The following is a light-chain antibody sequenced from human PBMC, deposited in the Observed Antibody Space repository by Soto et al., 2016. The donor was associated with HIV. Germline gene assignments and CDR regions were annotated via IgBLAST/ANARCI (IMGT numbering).Light chain of an antibody. Sequence: DIQMTQSPSTLSASVGDRLTITCRASHSISFWLAWYQQKPGKAPKLLIAKASVLQSGVPSRFSGSGSGTEFTLTINSLHPDDFATYYCLQDYNYPRTFGQGTKVEI. CDR1: HSISFW. J-gene: IGKJ1*01. CDR3: LQDYNYPRT. CDR2: KAS. V-gene: IGKV1-5*03.